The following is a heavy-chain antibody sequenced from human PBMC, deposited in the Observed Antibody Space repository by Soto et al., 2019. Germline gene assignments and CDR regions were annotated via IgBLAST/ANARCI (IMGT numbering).Heavy chain of an antibody. CDR2: INPSDSST. D-gene: IGHD6-13*01. Sequence: QVYLVQSGAEVKKPGASVKLSCKASGYTFTSNYLYWVRQAPGQGLEWRGMINPSDSSTTYARNFQGRVAMTRDTSTSTVYMEVARLRSEDTAVYYCVRGPSNWLWHFELWGRGTLVTVSS. CDR1: GYTFTSNY. J-gene: IGHJ2*01. V-gene: IGHV1-46*03. CDR3: VRGPSNWLWHFEL.